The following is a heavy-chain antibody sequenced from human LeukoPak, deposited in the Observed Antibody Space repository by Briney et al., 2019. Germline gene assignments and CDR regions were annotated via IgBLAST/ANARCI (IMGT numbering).Heavy chain of an antibody. CDR1: GGLITSTIHY. Sequence: SETLSLTCSVSGGLITSTIHYWAWLRQPPGQGLAWIASIYYNGITYYNASLESRVTMSVDTSRNQFSLRLSSVSAADTSVYYCARQPTVKRGAVASNFDYWGQGTLVTVSS. D-gene: IGHD6-19*01. CDR3: ARQPTVKRGAVASNFDY. J-gene: IGHJ4*02. CDR2: IYYNGIT. V-gene: IGHV4-39*01.